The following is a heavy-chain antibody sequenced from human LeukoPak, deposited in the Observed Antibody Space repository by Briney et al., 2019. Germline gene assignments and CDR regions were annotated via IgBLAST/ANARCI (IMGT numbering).Heavy chain of an antibody. CDR1: GLTFTSSD. V-gene: IGHV3-21*01. Sequence: GGSLRLSCVASGLTFTSSDFNGVRQAPGKGLEWLSTITRSGSNLYYADSVKGRFTTSRDDAKDSVYLQMESLRVEDTAIYYCARNFDYWGQGTLVTVSS. CDR3: ARNFDY. CDR2: ITRSGSNL. J-gene: IGHJ4*02.